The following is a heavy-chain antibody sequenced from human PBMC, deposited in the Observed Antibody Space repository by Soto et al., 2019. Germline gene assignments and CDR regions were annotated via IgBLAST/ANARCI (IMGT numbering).Heavy chain of an antibody. CDR3: ARGAAAGTLDY. J-gene: IGHJ4*02. D-gene: IGHD6-13*01. Sequence: WETLSLTCAVSGCSISSSNWWRVGRQPQGKGLEWIGEIYHSGSTNYNPSLKSRVTISVDKSKNQFSLKLSSVTAADTAVYYCARGAAAGTLDYWGQGTLVTVS. CDR1: GCSISSSNW. CDR2: IYHSGST. V-gene: IGHV4-4*02.